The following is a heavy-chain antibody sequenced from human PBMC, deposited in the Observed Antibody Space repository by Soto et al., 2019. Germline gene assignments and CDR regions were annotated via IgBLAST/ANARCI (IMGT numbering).Heavy chain of an antibody. J-gene: IGHJ3*02. Sequence: QITLKESGPTLVKPTQTLTLTCTFSGFSLSTSGVGVGWIRQPPGKALEWLALIYWDDDKRYSPSLKSRLTITKDPSKNQVVLTMTNMDPVDTATYYCARLGYCSGGSCYSGGAFDIWGQGTMVTVSS. CDR2: IYWDDDK. V-gene: IGHV2-5*02. CDR1: GFSLSTSGVG. CDR3: ARLGYCSGGSCYSGGAFDI. D-gene: IGHD2-15*01.